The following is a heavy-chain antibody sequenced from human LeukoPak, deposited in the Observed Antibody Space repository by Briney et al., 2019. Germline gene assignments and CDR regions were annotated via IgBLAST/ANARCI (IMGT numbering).Heavy chain of an antibody. Sequence: SETLSLTCAVSGGSISSGGYSWSWIRQPPGKGLEWIGYIYHSGSTYYNPSLKSRVTISVDRSKNQFSLKLSSVTAADTAVYYCARGGSSWQNGYWGQGTLVTVSS. CDR2: IYHSGST. CDR3: ARGGSSWQNGY. D-gene: IGHD6-13*01. CDR1: GGSISSGGYS. J-gene: IGHJ4*02. V-gene: IGHV4-30-2*01.